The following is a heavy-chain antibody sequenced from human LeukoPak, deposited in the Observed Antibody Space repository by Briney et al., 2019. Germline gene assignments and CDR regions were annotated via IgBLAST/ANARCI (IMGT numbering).Heavy chain of an antibody. J-gene: IGHJ4*02. CDR2: INPNSGGT. D-gene: IGHD2-21*02. CDR3: ARDPAYCGGDCYSY. V-gene: IGHV1-2*02. CDR1: GYTFTDYF. Sequence: ASVKVSCKTSGYTFTDYFIHWVRQAPGQGLEWMGWINPNSGGTSYAQKFQGMVTMTRDTSISTAYMELSRLRSDDTAVYYCARDPAYCGGDCYSYWGQGTLVTVSS.